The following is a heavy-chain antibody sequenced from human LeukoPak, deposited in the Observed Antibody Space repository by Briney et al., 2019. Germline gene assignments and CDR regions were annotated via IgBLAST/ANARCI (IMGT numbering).Heavy chain of an antibody. CDR1: GFTFNIYR. J-gene: IGHJ3*02. CDR2: ISSGSSYI. D-gene: IGHD1-26*01. Sequence: TGVSLRLSCAPCGFTFNIYRVNCAPRAPGRGLVWVSSISSGSSYIFYADSMKGRFTISRDNAKTSLYLQMNSLRAEDTAVYYCARQVGVDDAFDIWGQGTKVTVSS. V-gene: IGHV3-21*01. CDR3: ARQVGVDDAFDI.